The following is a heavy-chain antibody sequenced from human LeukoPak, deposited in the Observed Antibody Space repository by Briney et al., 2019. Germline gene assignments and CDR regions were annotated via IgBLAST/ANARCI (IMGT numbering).Heavy chain of an antibody. Sequence: GGSLRLSCAASGFTFSSYWMSWVRQAPGKGLEWVANIKQDGSEKYYVDSVKGRFTISRDNAKNSLYLQMNSLRAEDTAVYYCARDQNSSGHLFDCWGQGTLVTVSS. CDR2: IKQDGSEK. CDR3: ARDQNSSGHLFDC. V-gene: IGHV3-7*03. D-gene: IGHD3-22*01. J-gene: IGHJ5*01. CDR1: GFTFSSYW.